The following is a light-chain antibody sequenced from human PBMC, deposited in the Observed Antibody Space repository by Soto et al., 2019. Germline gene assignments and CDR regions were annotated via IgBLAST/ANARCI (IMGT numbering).Light chain of an antibody. V-gene: IGKV1-5*03. J-gene: IGKJ1*01. CDR2: KAS. CDR3: QQYNTYRT. Sequence: DIQMTQSPSTLSASVGDRVTITCRASQSIGNWLAWYQQTPGKAPKLLIYKASSLQSGAPSRFSGSGFGTEFTLTISSLQPADIATYYCQQYNTYRTFGQGTKVEI. CDR1: QSIGNW.